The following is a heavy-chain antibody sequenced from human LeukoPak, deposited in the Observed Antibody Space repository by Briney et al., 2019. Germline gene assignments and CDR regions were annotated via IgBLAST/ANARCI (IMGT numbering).Heavy chain of an antibody. CDR2: VSWNSGNI. V-gene: IGHV3-9*01. CDR3: TKSPRWAAAPDY. D-gene: IGHD6-13*01. J-gene: IGHJ4*02. Sequence: GGSLRLSCAASGFTFADYAIQWVRQAPGKGLEWVSGVSWNSGNIGYAESVKGRFTISRDNAKNSLYLQMNSLRAEDTALYYCTKSPRWAAAPDYWGRGTLVTVSS. CDR1: GFTFADYA.